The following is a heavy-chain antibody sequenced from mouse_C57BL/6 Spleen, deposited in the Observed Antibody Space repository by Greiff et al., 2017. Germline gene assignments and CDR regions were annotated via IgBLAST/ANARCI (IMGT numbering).Heavy chain of an antibody. D-gene: IGHD1-1*01. CDR1: GFTFSDYG. J-gene: IGHJ1*03. CDR2: ISSGSSTI. Sequence: EVKLVESGGGLVKPGGSLKLSCAASGFTFSDYGMHWVRQAPEKGLEWVAYISSGSSTIYYADTVKGRFTISRDNAKNTLFLQMTSLRSEDTAMYYCARRYGSSYGYFDVWGTGTKVTVSS. V-gene: IGHV5-17*01. CDR3: ARRYGSSYGYFDV.